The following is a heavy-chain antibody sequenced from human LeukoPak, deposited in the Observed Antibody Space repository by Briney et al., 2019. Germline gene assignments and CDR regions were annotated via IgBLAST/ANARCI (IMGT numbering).Heavy chain of an antibody. CDR1: GYTFTGYY. Sequence: GASVRVSCKASGYTFTGYYLHWVRQAPGRGLEWMGCMNPNSGNTGYAQKFQGRVTMTRNTSISTAYMELSSLRSEDTAVYYCARGSRGYDSSGYYYGGAFDIWGQGTMVTVSS. CDR2: MNPNSGNT. V-gene: IGHV1-8*02. CDR3: ARGSRGYDSSGYYYGGAFDI. D-gene: IGHD3-22*01. J-gene: IGHJ3*02.